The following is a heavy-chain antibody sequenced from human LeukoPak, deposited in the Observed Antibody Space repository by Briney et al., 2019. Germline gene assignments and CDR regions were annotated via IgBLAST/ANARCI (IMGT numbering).Heavy chain of an antibody. D-gene: IGHD2-15*01. CDR2: INHSGST. CDR3: ARFYLGYCSGGSCYSRRDY. V-gene: IGHV4-34*01. J-gene: IGHJ4*02. CDR1: GGSFSGYY. Sequence: SETLSLTCAVYGGSFSGYYWSWIRQPPGKGLEWIGEINHSGSTNYNPSLKSRVTISVDTSKNQFSLKLSSVTAADTAVYYCARFYLGYCSGGSCYSRRDYWGQGTLVTVSS.